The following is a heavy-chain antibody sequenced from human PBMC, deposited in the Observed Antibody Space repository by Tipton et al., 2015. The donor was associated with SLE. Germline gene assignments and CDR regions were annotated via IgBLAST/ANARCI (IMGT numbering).Heavy chain of an antibody. D-gene: IGHD2-21*01. Sequence: SLRLSCAASGFTVSNAVMNWVRQAPGKGLEWVGHFKGKRNGGTTDYAAPVKGRFTISRDDSENTWYLQMDSLKTEDTAVYYCSRQLENCGGDCGAYYMDVWGKGTTVTVSS. V-gene: IGHV3-15*01. J-gene: IGHJ6*03. CDR3: SRQLENCGGDCGAYYMDV. CDR2: FKGKRNGGTT. CDR1: GFTVSNAV.